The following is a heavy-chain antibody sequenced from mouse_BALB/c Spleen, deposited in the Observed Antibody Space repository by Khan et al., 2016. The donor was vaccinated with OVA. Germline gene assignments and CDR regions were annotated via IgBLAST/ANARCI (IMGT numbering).Heavy chain of an antibody. J-gene: IGHJ1*01. Sequence: EVQLQESGPGLVKPSQSLSLTCTVTGYSITSDYAWNWIRQFPGNKLEWMGYISYSGSTNFNPSLKSRISITRDTSRNQFFLQLNSVTTEDTVTYYCARRYYYGHWYFDVWGAGTTVTVSS. CDR2: ISYSGST. CDR3: ARRYYYGHWYFDV. CDR1: GYSITSDYA. V-gene: IGHV3-2*02. D-gene: IGHD1-1*01.